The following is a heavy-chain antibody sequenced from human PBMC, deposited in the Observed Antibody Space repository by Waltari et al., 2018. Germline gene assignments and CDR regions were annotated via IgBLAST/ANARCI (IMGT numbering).Heavy chain of an antibody. Sequence: QVQLVQSGAEVKKPGSSVKVSCKASGGTFSSYAISWVRQAPGPGLEWMGGIIPIFGTANYAQKFQGRVTITADESTSTAYMELSSLRSEDTAVYYCARGAPDIVVVPAASYYFDYWGQGTLVTVSS. CDR1: GGTFSSYA. J-gene: IGHJ4*02. D-gene: IGHD2-2*01. CDR3: ARGAPDIVVVPAASYYFDY. V-gene: IGHV1-69*01. CDR2: IIPIFGTA.